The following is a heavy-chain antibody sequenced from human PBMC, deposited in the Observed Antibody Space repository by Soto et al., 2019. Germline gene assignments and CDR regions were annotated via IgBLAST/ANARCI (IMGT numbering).Heavy chain of an antibody. CDR1: GYTFTNYY. Sequence: QVQLVQSGAEVKEPGASVKVSCKASGYTFTNYYMHWVRQAPGQGLEWMGIINSSGGSTRYAQKFQGRVTMTRDTSTSTVYMELSSLRSEDTAVYYCAREAGGDCSGGSCYPLRYWGQGSLVTVSS. CDR2: INSSGGST. D-gene: IGHD2-15*01. J-gene: IGHJ4*02. CDR3: AREAGGDCSGGSCYPLRY. V-gene: IGHV1-46*01.